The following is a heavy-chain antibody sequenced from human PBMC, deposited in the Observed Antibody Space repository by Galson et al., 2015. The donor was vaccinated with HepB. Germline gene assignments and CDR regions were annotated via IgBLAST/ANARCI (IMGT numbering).Heavy chain of an antibody. CDR2: IRSKAYGGTT. Sequence: SLRLSCAASGFTFGDYAMSWVRQAPGKGLEWVGFIRSKAYGGTTEFAASVKGRFTISRDDSKSIAYVQMNSLQTEDTAVYYCTRVRDYGSSYYMDVWGKGTTVTVSS. J-gene: IGHJ6*03. CDR3: TRVRDYGSSYYMDV. D-gene: IGHD3-10*01. V-gene: IGHV3-49*04. CDR1: GFTFGDYA.